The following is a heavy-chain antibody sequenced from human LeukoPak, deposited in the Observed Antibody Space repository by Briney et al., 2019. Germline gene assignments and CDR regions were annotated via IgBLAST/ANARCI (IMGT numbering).Heavy chain of an antibody. J-gene: IGHJ4*02. Sequence: GGSLRLSCVASGFTFSTHWMNWYRQAPGKGLEWVGNINQDASEINYVDSVRGRFTISRDNAKNSLHLQMNSLRAEDTAVYYCATDRDNSDWQKRFDSWGQGTLVTVSS. CDR1: GFTFSTHW. D-gene: IGHD2-21*02. CDR2: INQDASEI. V-gene: IGHV3-7*01. CDR3: ATDRDNSDWQKRFDS.